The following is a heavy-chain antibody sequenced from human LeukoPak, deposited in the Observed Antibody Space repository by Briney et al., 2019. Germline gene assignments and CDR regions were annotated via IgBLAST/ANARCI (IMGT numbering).Heavy chain of an antibody. CDR1: GFTFSSYW. V-gene: IGHV3-74*01. CDR3: ARGGYYDSSGHFDY. Sequence: GGSLRLSCAASGFTFSSYWMHWVRQAPGKGLVWVSRINSDGSSTSYADSVKGRFTISRDNAKNTLYLQMNSLRAEDTAVYYYARGGYYDSSGHFDYWGQGTLVTVSS. CDR2: INSDGSST. J-gene: IGHJ4*02. D-gene: IGHD3-22*01.